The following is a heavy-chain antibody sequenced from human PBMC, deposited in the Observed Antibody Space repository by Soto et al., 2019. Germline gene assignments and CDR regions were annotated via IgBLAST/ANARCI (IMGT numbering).Heavy chain of an antibody. CDR1: GFSLTTRPMG. D-gene: IGHD5-12*01. CDR3: AHRLGGYTWNDGYFDF. CDR2: IYWDDDN. V-gene: IGHV2-5*02. J-gene: IGHJ4*02. Sequence: QITLKESGPTLVKPTQTLTLTCTFSGFSLTTRPMGVGWIRQPPGKALEWLVFIYWDDDNHYSPSLKSRITVTKDTSKKQVVLTMTDMDPVDTATYYCAHRLGGYTWNDGYFDFWGQGVPVTVSS.